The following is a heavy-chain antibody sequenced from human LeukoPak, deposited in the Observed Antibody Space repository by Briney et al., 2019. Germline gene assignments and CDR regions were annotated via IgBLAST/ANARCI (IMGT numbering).Heavy chain of an antibody. CDR3: AREDYDDSGAWYFDL. V-gene: IGHV4-4*02. CDR1: GGSIGRSNW. CDR2: IYHSGST. D-gene: IGHD3-3*01. Sequence: PSETLSLACAVSGGSIGRSNWWSWVRQPPGKGLEWIGEIYHSGSTNYNPSLKSRVTISVDKSKNQFSLKLSSVTAAGTAVYYCAREDYDDSGAWYFDLWGRGTLVTVSS. J-gene: IGHJ2*01.